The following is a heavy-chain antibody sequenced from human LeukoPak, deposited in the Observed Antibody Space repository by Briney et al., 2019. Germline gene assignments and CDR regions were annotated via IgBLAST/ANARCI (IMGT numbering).Heavy chain of an antibody. CDR2: NYYSGSA. V-gene: IGHV4-59*01. D-gene: IGHD5-12*01. Sequence: SEPLSLTCTVSGRSISSYYWSWTRQPPGKGLEWIGFNYYSGSANYNPSLRSRVTISVDTSKHQFSLKLTSVTAADTAVYYCARTGVVATSYFFDYWGHGTLVTVSS. CDR3: ARTGVVATSYFFDY. J-gene: IGHJ4*01. CDR1: GRSISSYY.